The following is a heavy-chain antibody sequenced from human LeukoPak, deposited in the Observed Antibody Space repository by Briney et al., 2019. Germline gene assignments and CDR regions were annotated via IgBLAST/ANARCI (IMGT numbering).Heavy chain of an antibody. CDR2: ISSSSSPI. CDR3: ARGARYCTSTSCSSLRAVDI. V-gene: IGHV3-48*04. CDR1: GFTFSSYS. J-gene: IGHJ3*02. D-gene: IGHD2-2*01. Sequence: GGSLRLSCAASGFTFSSYSMNWVRQAPGKGLEWVSYISSSSSPIYYADSVKGRFTISRDNAKNSLHLQMNSLRAEDTAVYYCARGARYCTSTSCSSLRAVDIWGQGTMVTVSS.